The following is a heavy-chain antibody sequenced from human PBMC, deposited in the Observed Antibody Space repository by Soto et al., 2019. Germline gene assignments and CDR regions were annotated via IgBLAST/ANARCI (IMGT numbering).Heavy chain of an antibody. CDR2: ISYDGSNK. J-gene: IGHJ3*02. Sequence: GESLKISCAASGFTFSSYAMHWVRQAPGKGLEWVAVISYDGSNKYYADSVKGRFTISRDNSKNTLYLQMNSLRAEDTAVYYCARGFNDYDSSGYYYGAAFDIWGQGTMVTVSS. D-gene: IGHD3-22*01. CDR1: GFTFSSYA. CDR3: ARGFNDYDSSGYYYGAAFDI. V-gene: IGHV3-30-3*01.